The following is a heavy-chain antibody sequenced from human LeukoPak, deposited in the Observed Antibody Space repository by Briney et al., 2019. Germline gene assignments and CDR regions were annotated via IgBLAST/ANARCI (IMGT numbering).Heavy chain of an antibody. J-gene: IGHJ4*02. CDR3: ARELVFGI. CDR1: GFTFSSYS. D-gene: IGHD3-10*02. Sequence: KPGGSLRLSCAASGFTFSSYSMNWVRQAPGKGLEWVSFISSSSIYIYHADSVKGRFTISRDNAKNSLYLQMNSLRAEDTAVYYCARELVFGIWGQGTLVTVSS. V-gene: IGHV3-21*01. CDR2: ISSSSIYI.